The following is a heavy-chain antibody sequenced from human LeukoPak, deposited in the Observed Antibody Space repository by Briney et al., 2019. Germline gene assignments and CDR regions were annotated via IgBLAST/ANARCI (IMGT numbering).Heavy chain of an antibody. CDR2: IYTSGST. D-gene: IGHD6-6*01. CDR3: ARDLVRRIAALGY. V-gene: IGHV4-4*07. J-gene: IGHJ4*02. Sequence: ETLSLTCTVSGGSISSYYWSWIRQPAGKGPEWIGRIYTSGSTNYNPSLKSRVTMSVDTSKNQFSLKLSSVTAADTAVYYCARDLVRRIAALGYWGQGTLVTVSS. CDR1: GGSISSYY.